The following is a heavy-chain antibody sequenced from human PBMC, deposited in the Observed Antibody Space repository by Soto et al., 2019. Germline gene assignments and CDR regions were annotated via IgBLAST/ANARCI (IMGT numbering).Heavy chain of an antibody. D-gene: IGHD4-17*01. CDR2: ISYDGSNK. CDR3: APWVGAFDY. V-gene: IGHV3-30*03. CDR1: GFTFSSYG. Sequence: QVQLVESGGGVVQPGRSLRLSCAASGFTFSSYGMHWVRQAPGKGLEWVAVISYDGSNKYYADSVKGRFTISRDNSKNKLYLQMNILRAEDTAVYYGAPWVGAFDYWGQGTLVTVSS. J-gene: IGHJ4*02.